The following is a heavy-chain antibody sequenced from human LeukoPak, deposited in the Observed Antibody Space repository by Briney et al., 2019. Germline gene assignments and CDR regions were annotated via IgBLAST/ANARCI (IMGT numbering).Heavy chain of an antibody. CDR2: TYYRSKWYN. V-gene: IGHV6-1*01. CDR3: ARDQTVTTTWDYYYYMDV. CDR1: GDSVSSNSAA. D-gene: IGHD4-17*01. J-gene: IGHJ6*03. Sequence: SQTLSLTCAISGDSVSSNSAAWNWIRQSPSRGLEWLGRTYYRSKWYNDYAVSVKSRITINPDTSKNQFSLQLNSVTPEDTAVYYCARDQTVTTTWDYYYYMDVWGKGTTVTVSS.